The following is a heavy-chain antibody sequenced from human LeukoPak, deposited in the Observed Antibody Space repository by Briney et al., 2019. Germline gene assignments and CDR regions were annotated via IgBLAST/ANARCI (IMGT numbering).Heavy chain of an antibody. CDR2: IIPIFGTA. Sequence: ASVKVSCKASGGTFSSYAISWVRQAPGQGLEWMGGIIPIFGTANYAQKFQGRVTITADESTSTAYMELSSLRSEDTAVYHCAKVSMLRGFPAIDSWGQGTLVTVSS. D-gene: IGHD3-10*01. CDR3: AKVSMLRGFPAIDS. V-gene: IGHV1-69*13. CDR1: GGTFSSYA. J-gene: IGHJ4*02.